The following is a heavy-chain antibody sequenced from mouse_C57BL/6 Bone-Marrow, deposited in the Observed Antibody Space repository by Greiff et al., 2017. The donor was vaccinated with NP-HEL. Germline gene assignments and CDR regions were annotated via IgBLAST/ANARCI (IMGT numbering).Heavy chain of an antibody. CDR2: IRSKSNNYAT. CDR1: GFSFNTYA. CDR3: VPLDYYAMDY. V-gene: IGHV10-1*01. Sequence: DVKLVESGGGLVQPKGSLKLSCAASGFSFNTYAMNWVRQAPGKGLEWVARIRSKSNNYATYYADSVKDRFTISRDDSESMLYLQMNNLKTEDTAMYYCVPLDYYAMDYWGQGTSVTVSS. J-gene: IGHJ4*01.